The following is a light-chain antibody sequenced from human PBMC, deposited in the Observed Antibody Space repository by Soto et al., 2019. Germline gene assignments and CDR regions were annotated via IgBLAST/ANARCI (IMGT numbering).Light chain of an antibody. J-gene: IGKJ1*01. CDR2: GAS. CDR1: QSISSKY. V-gene: IGKV3-20*01. Sequence: EIWLTQSPGTLSLSPGGRATLSCWASQSISSKYLAWYQKKPGQTPRLLIYGASTRAAGIPERLSGSGYGTELTITISSMQTDDFATYYCQHYGRYPKTFGQGTKVDIK. CDR3: QHYGRYPKT.